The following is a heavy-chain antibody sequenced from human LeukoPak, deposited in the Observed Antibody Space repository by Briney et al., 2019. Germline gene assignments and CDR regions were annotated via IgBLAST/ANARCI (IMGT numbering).Heavy chain of an antibody. Sequence: SETLSLTCAVYGGPLSGYYWSWLRQSPAKGVEGMGGINHSGSTNYTPSLKSRVTIPVDTSKNQVSLRLDSVTAADTAVYFCSRGFPHYGDYFFGAFDIWGPGTTVTVS. CDR1: GGPLSGYY. CDR3: SRGFPHYGDYFFGAFDI. CDR2: INHSGST. D-gene: IGHD4-17*01. V-gene: IGHV4-34*01. J-gene: IGHJ3*02.